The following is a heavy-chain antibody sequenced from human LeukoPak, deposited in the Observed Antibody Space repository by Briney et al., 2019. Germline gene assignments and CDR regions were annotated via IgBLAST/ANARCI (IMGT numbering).Heavy chain of an antibody. V-gene: IGHV4-4*02. J-gene: IGHJ6*02. CDR3: ARVPRIGLGYCSGGSCSGMDV. D-gene: IGHD2-15*01. Sequence: PSETLSLTCAVSGGSISSSNWWSWVRQPPGKGLEWIGEIYHSGSTNYNPSLKSRVSISVDKSKNQFSLKLSSVTAADTAVYYCARVPRIGLGYCSGGSCSGMDVWGQGTTVTVSS. CDR2: IYHSGST. CDR1: GGSISSSNW.